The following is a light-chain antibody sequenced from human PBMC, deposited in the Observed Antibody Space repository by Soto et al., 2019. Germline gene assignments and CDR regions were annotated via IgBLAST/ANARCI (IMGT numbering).Light chain of an antibody. CDR3: QHYGSSPPFT. Sequence: DIQMTQSPSSLSASVGDRVTITCRASQSISSYLNWYQQKPGKAPKLLIYAASSLQSGVPSRFSGSGSGTDFTLTISRLEPEDFAVYYCQHYGSSPPFTFGPGTTVDI. J-gene: IGKJ3*01. CDR1: QSISSY. V-gene: IGKV1-39*01. CDR2: AAS.